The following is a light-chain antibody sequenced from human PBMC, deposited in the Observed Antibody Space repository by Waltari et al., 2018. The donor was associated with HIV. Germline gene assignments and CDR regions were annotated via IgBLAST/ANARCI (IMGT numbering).Light chain of an antibody. CDR1: SSNIGRNT. J-gene: IGLJ3*02. CDR3: ATWDDSLNARV. V-gene: IGLV1-44*01. Sequence: QSVLTQPPSASGTPGQRVTISCSGSSSNIGRNTVNWYQLLPGTAPKLLIYSNNQRPSGVPDRFSGSKSGPSASLAISGLQSEDEADYYCATWDDSLNARVFGGGTKLTVL. CDR2: SNN.